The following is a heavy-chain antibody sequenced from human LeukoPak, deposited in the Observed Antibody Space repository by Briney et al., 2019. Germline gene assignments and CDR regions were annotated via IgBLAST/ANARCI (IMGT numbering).Heavy chain of an antibody. CDR1: GGSFSGYY. V-gene: IGHV4-34*01. D-gene: IGHD6-19*01. CDR2: INHSGTT. CDR3: ARFGSGWYYFDY. J-gene: IGHJ4*02. Sequence: PPETLSLTCAVYGGSFSGYYWSWIRQPPGKGLEWIGEINHSGTTNYNPSLKSRVTISVDTSKNQFSLKLSSVTAADTAVYYCARFGSGWYYFDYWGQGALVTVSS.